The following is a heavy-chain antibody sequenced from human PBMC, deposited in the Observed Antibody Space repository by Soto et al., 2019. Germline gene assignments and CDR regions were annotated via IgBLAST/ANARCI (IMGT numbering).Heavy chain of an antibody. CDR1: GDSVSSNSAA. J-gene: IGHJ4*02. Sequence: TCAISGDSVSSNSAAWNWIRQSPSRGLEWLGRTYYRSKWYNDYAVSVKSRITINPDTSKNQFSLQLNSVTPEDTAVYYCAREEAVAGVGYFDYWGQGTLVTVSS. D-gene: IGHD6-19*01. CDR2: TYYRSKWYN. CDR3: AREEAVAGVGYFDY. V-gene: IGHV6-1*01.